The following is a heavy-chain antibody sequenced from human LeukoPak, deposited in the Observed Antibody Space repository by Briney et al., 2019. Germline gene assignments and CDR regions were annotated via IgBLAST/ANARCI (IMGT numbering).Heavy chain of an antibody. CDR2: ISTYNGNT. J-gene: IGHJ5*02. CDR3: AREGPGNWFDP. V-gene: IGHV1-18*01. Sequence: ASVKVSCKASGYPFTSYGISWVRQAPGQGLEWMGWISTYNGNTNYAQKVQGRVTLTRDTSTSTAYMELRSLRSDDTAVYYCAREGPGNWFDPWGQGTLVTVSS. CDR1: GYPFTSYG.